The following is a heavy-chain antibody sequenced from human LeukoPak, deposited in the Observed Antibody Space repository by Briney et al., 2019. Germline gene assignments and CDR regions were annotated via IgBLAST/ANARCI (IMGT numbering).Heavy chain of an antibody. CDR3: ARVRYSSAWIDP. J-gene: IGHJ5*02. Sequence: SETLSLTCTVSGGSISSGGYYWSWIRQHPGTGLEWIGYIYYSGSTYYNPSLKSRVTISVDTSKNQFSLKLSSVTAADTAVYYCARVRYSSAWIDPWGQGTLVTVSS. D-gene: IGHD6-19*01. V-gene: IGHV4-31*03. CDR2: IYYSGST. CDR1: GGSISSGGYY.